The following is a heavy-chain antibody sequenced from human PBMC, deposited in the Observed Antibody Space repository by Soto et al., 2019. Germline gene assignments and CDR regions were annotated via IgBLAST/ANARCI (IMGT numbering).Heavy chain of an antibody. CDR1: GFPFSFYG. Sequence: PGGSLRLSCAVSGFPFSFYGFHWVRQSPGKGLEWLGVIVSDGSAIYHADSLEGRFFISRDNSKDILYLQMNSLRVEDTAVYYCARDDAFDNENGFDMWGQGXMVTVS. D-gene: IGHD3-3*02. CDR3: ARDDAFDNENGFDM. J-gene: IGHJ3*02. CDR2: IVSDGSAI. V-gene: IGHV3-33*01.